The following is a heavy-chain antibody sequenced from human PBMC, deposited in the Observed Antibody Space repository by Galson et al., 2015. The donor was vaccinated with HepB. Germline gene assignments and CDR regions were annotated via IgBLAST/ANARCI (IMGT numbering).Heavy chain of an antibody. V-gene: IGHV3-23*01. CDR3: AKSGIQGMMGELLTPKLGYYDY. CDR2: ISASGGAT. J-gene: IGHJ4*02. D-gene: IGHD1-26*01. CDR1: GFTFTNYA. Sequence: SLRLSCAASGFTFTNYAMSWVRQFPGKGLEWVSAISASGGATYHAESVKGRFSISRYNAKNTLFLQMNSLRAADTAVYYCAKSGIQGMMGELLTPKLGYYDYWGQGTLVAVSS.